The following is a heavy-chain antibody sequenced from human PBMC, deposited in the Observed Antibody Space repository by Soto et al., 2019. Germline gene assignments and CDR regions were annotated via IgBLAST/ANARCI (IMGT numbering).Heavy chain of an antibody. D-gene: IGHD5-12*01. V-gene: IGHV1-18*01. CDR1: GYTFTRSG. CDR2: ISTYNGDT. J-gene: IGHJ6*02. CDR3: ASEGVAPYYYYGMDV. Sequence: ASVKVSCKASGYTFTRSGISWVRQAPGQGLEWMGWISTYNGDTNYAQTFQGRVTMTTDTSTSTVHMEVRSLRSDDTAVYYCASEGVAPYYYYGMDVWGQGTPVTVSS.